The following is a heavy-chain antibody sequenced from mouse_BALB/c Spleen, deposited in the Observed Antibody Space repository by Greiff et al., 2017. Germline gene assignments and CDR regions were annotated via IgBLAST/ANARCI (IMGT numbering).Heavy chain of an antibody. CDR3: ARQGGNCVGYWYFDV. V-gene: IGHV5-9-3*01. J-gene: IGHJ1*01. CDR2: ISSGGSYT. Sequence: EVKLMESGGGLVKPGGSLKLSCAASGFTFSSYAMSWVRQTPEKRLEWVATISSGGSYTDYPDSVKGRFTISRDNAKNTLYLQMSSLRSEDTAMYYCARQGGNCVGYWYFDVWGEGTTVTVSS. D-gene: IGHD2-1*01. CDR1: GFTFSSYA.